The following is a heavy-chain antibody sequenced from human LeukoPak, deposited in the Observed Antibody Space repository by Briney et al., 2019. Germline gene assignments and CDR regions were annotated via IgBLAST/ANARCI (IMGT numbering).Heavy chain of an antibody. D-gene: IGHD2-15*01. CDR2: TYYRSKWYN. V-gene: IGHV6-1*01. J-gene: IGHJ6*02. CDR1: GDSVSSNSAA. Sequence: SQTLSLTCAISGDSVSSNSAAWNWIRQSPSRGLEWLGRTYYRSKWYNDYVVSVKSRITINPDTSKNQFSLQLNSVTPEDTAVYYCARVGGPRYCSGGSCFQYYYYYGMDVWGQGTTVTASS. CDR3: ARVGGPRYCSGGSCFQYYYYYGMDV.